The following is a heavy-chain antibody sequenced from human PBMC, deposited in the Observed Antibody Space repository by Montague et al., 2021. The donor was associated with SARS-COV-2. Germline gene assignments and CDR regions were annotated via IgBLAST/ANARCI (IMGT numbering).Heavy chain of an antibody. D-gene: IGHD6-19*01. J-gene: IGHJ6*02. V-gene: IGHV6-1*01. CDR1: GDSVSSNSAA. CDR2: TYYRSKWYN. Sequence: CAISGDSVSSNSAAWNWIRQSPSGGLEWLGRTYYRSKWYNDYALSVKSRTTINPDTSKNQFSLQLNSVTPEDTAVYYCARGQQWLGAVYYYYGMDVWGQGTTVTVSS. CDR3: ARGQQWLGAVYYYYGMDV.